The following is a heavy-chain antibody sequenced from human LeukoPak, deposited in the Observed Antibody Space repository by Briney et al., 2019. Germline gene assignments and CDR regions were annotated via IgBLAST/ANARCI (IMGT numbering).Heavy chain of an antibody. D-gene: IGHD3-3*01. Sequence: GGSLRLYCAASGFTFSSYWMHWVRQAPGQGLVWVSRINSVGSSTSSADSVKGRFTISRDNAKNTLYLQMNSLRAEDTAVYYCARIPSLRFLEWLSPPYWGQGTLVTVSS. CDR1: GFTFSSYW. V-gene: IGHV3-74*01. J-gene: IGHJ4*02. CDR3: ARIPSLRFLEWLSPPY. CDR2: INSVGSST.